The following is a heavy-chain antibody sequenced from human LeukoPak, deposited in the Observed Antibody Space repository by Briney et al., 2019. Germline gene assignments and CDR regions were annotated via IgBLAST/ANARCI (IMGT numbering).Heavy chain of an antibody. Sequence: GASVKVSCKASGGTFSSYAISWVRQAPGQGLEWMGGIIPIFGTANYAQKFQGRVTITADKSTSTAYMELSSLRSEDTDVYYCARVRPREMATSLFDPWGQGTLVTVSS. D-gene: IGHD5-24*01. CDR1: GGTFSSYA. CDR2: IIPIFGTA. V-gene: IGHV1-69*06. J-gene: IGHJ5*02. CDR3: ARVRPREMATSLFDP.